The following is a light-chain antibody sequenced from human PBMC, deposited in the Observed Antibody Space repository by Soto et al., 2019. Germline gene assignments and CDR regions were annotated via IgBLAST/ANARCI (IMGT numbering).Light chain of an antibody. Sequence: DIQMTQSPSTLSASVGDRVTITCRASQSISSWLAWYQQKPGKAPKLLIYDASSLESGVPSRFSGSGSGTEFTLTISSLQPDSFATYYCQPYNSYSRTFGPGTKVDIK. V-gene: IGKV1-5*01. CDR2: DAS. CDR1: QSISSW. J-gene: IGKJ3*01. CDR3: QPYNSYSRT.